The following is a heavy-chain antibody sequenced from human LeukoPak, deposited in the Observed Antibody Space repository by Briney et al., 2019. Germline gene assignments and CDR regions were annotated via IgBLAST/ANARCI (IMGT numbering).Heavy chain of an antibody. CDR2: IYYSGST. CDR3: ATAGPISGRHNYFDS. Sequence: SQTLSLTCNVSGGSISSGGYYWSWIRQPPGKGLEYIGYIYYSGSTNYNPSLKSRVTISVDTSKNQFSLKLSSVTAADTAVYYCATAGPISGRHNYFDSWGQGTLVTVSS. CDR1: GGSISSGGYY. V-gene: IGHV4-61*08. J-gene: IGHJ4*02. D-gene: IGHD3-10*01.